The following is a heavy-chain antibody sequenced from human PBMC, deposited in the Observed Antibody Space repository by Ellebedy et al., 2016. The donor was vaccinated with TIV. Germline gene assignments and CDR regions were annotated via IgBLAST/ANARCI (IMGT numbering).Heavy chain of an antibody. J-gene: IGHJ4*01. Sequence: GESLKISCAASRFTLSDYATNWVRQVPGKGLDWVASMSSTSRYKYYGTSVKGRFTISRDNAKNSLYLQMDSLRAEDTAIYYCARDGTKWGSGSKYWGHGTLVTVSS. CDR2: MSSTSRYK. V-gene: IGHV3-21*01. D-gene: IGHD7-27*01. CDR1: RFTLSDYA. CDR3: ARDGTKWGSGSKY.